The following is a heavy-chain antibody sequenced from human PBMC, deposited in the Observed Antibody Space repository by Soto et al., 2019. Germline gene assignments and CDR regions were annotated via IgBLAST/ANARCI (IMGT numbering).Heavy chain of an antibody. V-gene: IGHV3-23*01. CDR1: GFTFNNYA. CDR3: AKWGSSKNLDH. Sequence: EVQLLESGGGLVQPGESLRLSCAVSGFTFNNYAMSWVRQAPGKGLEWVSIISGTGDATYYADSVKGRFTISRDNSKNTLYLQMNSLSAEDTAIYCCAKWGSSKNLDHWGQGTLVTVSS. CDR2: ISGTGDAT. J-gene: IGHJ4*02. D-gene: IGHD3-16*01.